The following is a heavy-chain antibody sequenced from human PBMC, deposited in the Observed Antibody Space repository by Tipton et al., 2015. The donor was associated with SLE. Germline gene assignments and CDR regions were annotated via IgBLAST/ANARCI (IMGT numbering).Heavy chain of an antibody. Sequence: SLRLSCAASGFTFSSYGMHWVRQAPGKGLEWVAVISYDGSNKYYADSVKGRFTISRDNSKNTLYLQMNSLRAEDTAVYYWAKDSCGGVRGARGWFDPWGQGTLVTVSS. V-gene: IGHV3-30*18. J-gene: IGHJ5*02. CDR3: AKDSCGGVRGARGWFDP. CDR1: GFTFSSYG. CDR2: ISYDGSNK. D-gene: IGHD3-10*01.